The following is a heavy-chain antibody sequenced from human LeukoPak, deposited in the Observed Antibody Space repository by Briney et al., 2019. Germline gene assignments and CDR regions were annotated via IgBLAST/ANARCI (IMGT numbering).Heavy chain of an antibody. D-gene: IGHD1-26*01. CDR1: GGSISSSSYY. Sequence: SETLSLTCTVSGGSISSSSYYGGWIRQPPGKGLEWLGSIYYSWSTYDNPSLKSRVTISVDTSKNQFYLKLSSVTAADTAVYYCARHVGEWELLAAVYFDYWGQGTLVTVSS. V-gene: IGHV4-39*01. J-gene: IGHJ4*02. CDR3: ARHVGEWELLAAVYFDY. CDR2: IYYSWST.